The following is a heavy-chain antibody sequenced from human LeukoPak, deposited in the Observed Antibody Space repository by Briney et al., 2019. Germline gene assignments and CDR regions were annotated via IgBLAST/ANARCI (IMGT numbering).Heavy chain of an antibody. CDR3: ASHYSSGSYRYTGSFDS. CDR1: GGSFSDYY. Sequence: PSDTLSLTCAVYGGSFSDYYWSWIRQPPWRGLEWIGDINHSGTTNYSRSLKSRVSISVDTSKNQFSLKLNSVTAADAAMYYCASHYSSGSYRYTGSFDSWGQGMLVNVSS. CDR2: INHSGTT. J-gene: IGHJ4*02. V-gene: IGHV4-34*01. D-gene: IGHD3-16*02.